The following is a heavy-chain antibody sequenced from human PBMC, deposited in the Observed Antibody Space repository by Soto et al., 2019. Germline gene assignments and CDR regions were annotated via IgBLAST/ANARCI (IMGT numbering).Heavy chain of an antibody. CDR2: ISHSGRT. CDR1: GGSISSSNW. D-gene: IGHD5-18*01. CDR3: ARTPWDGYTVYYFDY. J-gene: IGHJ4*02. Sequence: QVQLQESGPGLVKPSGTLSLTCAVTGGSISSSNWWRWVRQPPGKGLEWSGEISHSGRTNYNPSFKSRVTISVDKSKNQFSLKLSSVTAADTAVYSCARTPWDGYTVYYFDYWGQGTLVTVSS. V-gene: IGHV4-4*02.